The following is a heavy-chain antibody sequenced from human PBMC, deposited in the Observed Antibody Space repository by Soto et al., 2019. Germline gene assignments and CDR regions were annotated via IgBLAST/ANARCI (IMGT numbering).Heavy chain of an antibody. CDR3: ARHLKYCSSTSCYPGRYYYYYYGMDV. J-gene: IGHJ6*02. CDR1: GYSFTSYW. CDR2: IYPGDSDT. D-gene: IGHD2-2*01. Sequence: PGESLKISCKGSGYSFTSYWIGWVRQMPGKGLEWVGIIYPGDSDTRYSPSFQGQVTISAGKSISTAYLQWSSLKASDTAMYYCARHLKYCSSTSCYPGRYYYYYYGMDVWGQGTTVTVSS. V-gene: IGHV5-51*01.